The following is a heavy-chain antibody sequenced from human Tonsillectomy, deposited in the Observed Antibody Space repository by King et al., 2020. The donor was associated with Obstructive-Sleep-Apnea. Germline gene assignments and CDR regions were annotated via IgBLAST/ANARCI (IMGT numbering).Heavy chain of an antibody. V-gene: IGHV3-21*01. CDR3: ARGNSGWYTDY. J-gene: IGHJ4*02. CDR2: ISSSGNYI. D-gene: IGHD6-19*01. Sequence: VQLVESGGGLVKPGGSLRLSCAPSGFTFNSYSMNWVRQAPGKGLEWVSSISSSGNYIYYADSMKGRFTISRDNAKNSLSLQMSSLRAEDTAVYYCARGNSGWYTDYWGQGTLVTVSS. CDR1: GFTFNSYS.